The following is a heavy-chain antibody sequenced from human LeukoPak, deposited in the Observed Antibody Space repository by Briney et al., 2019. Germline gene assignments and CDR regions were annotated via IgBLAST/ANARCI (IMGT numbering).Heavy chain of an antibody. Sequence: KPSETLSLTCAVYGGSFSGYYWSWIRQPPGKGLEWIGEINHSGSTNYNPSLKSRVTISVDTSKNQFSLELSSVTAADTAVYYCARMAVAGSYWGQGTLVTVSS. CDR1: GGSFSGYY. V-gene: IGHV4-34*01. CDR2: INHSGST. CDR3: ARMAVAGSY. D-gene: IGHD6-19*01. J-gene: IGHJ4*02.